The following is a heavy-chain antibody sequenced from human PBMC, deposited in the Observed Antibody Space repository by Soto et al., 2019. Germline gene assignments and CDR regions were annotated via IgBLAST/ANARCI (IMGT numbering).Heavy chain of an antibody. CDR2: IIPIPGTA. CDR3: ARSQGSSTSLEIYYYYYYGMDV. V-gene: IGHV1-69*01. CDR1: GGTFSSYA. D-gene: IGHD2-2*01. Sequence: QVQLVQSGAEVKKPGSSVKVSCKASGGTFSSYAISWVRQAPGQGLEWMGGIIPIPGTANYAQKFQGRVTITADESTSTAYMELSSLRSEDTAVYYCARSQGSSTSLEIYYYYYYGMDVWDQGTTVTVSS. J-gene: IGHJ6*02.